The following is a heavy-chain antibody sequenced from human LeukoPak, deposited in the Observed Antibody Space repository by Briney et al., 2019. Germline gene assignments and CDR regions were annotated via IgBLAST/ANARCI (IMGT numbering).Heavy chain of an antibody. V-gene: IGHV3-23*01. D-gene: IGHD6-19*01. CDR1: GFAFSSQA. CDR2: ISGSGSIT. CDR3: AKDARRTSGWYFFDY. J-gene: IGHJ4*02. Sequence: QPGGSLRLSCAASGFAFSSQAMGWVRQAPGKGLEWVSVISGSGSITYYADSVKGRFTISRDNSKNTLFLQMNSLRAEDTAVYYCAKDARRTSGWYFFDYWGQGTLVTVSS.